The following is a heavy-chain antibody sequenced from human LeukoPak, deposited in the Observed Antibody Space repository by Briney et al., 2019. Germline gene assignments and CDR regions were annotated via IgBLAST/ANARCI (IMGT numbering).Heavy chain of an antibody. V-gene: IGHV3-23*01. CDR2: ISGSGGST. CDR3: AKDQYYYDSSGYSLDY. CDR1: GFTFSSYA. Sequence: GGSLRLSCAASGFTFSSYAMSWVRQAPGKGLDWVTAISGSGGSTYYADSVKGRFTISRDNSKNTLYLQMSSLRAEDTAVYYCAKDQYYYDSSGYSLDYWGQGTLVTVSS. J-gene: IGHJ4*02. D-gene: IGHD3-22*01.